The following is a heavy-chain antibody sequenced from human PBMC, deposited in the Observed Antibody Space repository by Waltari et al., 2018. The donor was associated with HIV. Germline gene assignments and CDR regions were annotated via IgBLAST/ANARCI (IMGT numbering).Heavy chain of an antibody. J-gene: IGHJ4*02. CDR1: GYSISSGYY. CDR3: AREGWAATGYY. CDR2: IYYGGGT. D-gene: IGHD6-13*01. Sequence: KPSETLSLTCVVSGYSISSGYYWGWIRHPPGKGLEWIGRIYYGGGTYYNPSLKSRVTISVDTSKNQFSLKLSSVTAADTAVYYCAREGWAATGYYWGQGTLVTVSS. V-gene: IGHV4-38-2*02.